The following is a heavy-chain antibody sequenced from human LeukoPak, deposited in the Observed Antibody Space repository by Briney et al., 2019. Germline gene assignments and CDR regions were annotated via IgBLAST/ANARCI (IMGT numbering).Heavy chain of an antibody. CDR1: GYTFTTYW. V-gene: IGHV5-51*01. J-gene: IGHJ4*02. CDR2: IYPGDSDT. D-gene: IGHD2-15*01. CDR3: ARRVGGRNRGFDY. Sequence: GESLKISCKGSGYTFTTYWIAWVRQMPGKGLEWMGIIYPGDSDTRYSPSFQGQVTISADKSITTAYLQWSSLKASDTAMYYCARRVGGRNRGFDYWGQGTLVTVSS.